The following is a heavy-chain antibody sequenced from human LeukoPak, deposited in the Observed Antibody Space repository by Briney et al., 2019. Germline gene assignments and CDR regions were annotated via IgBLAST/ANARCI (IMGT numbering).Heavy chain of an antibody. CDR2: IYPGDSDT. Sequence: GESLKISCKGSGYSFTSYWIGWVRQMPGKGLEWMGIIYPGDSDTRYSPSFQGQVTISADKSISTAYLQWSSLKASDTAMYYCARSLSYYYDSSGFDYWAQGTLVTVSS. CDR3: ARSLSYYYDSSGFDY. CDR1: GYSFTSYW. V-gene: IGHV5-51*01. D-gene: IGHD3-22*01. J-gene: IGHJ4*02.